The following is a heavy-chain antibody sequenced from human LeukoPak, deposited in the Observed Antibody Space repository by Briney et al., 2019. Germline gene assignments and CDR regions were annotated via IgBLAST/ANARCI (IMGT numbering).Heavy chain of an antibody. CDR1: GGSFSGYY. CDR3: ARSLWRTWFDP. Sequence: SETLSLTCAVYGGSFSGYYWSWIRQPPGKGLEWIGEINHSGSTNYNPSLKSRVTISVDTSKNQFSLKLSSVTAADTAVYYCARSLWRTWFDPWGQGTLVTVSS. V-gene: IGHV4-34*01. J-gene: IGHJ5*02. CDR2: INHSGST. D-gene: IGHD2-21*01.